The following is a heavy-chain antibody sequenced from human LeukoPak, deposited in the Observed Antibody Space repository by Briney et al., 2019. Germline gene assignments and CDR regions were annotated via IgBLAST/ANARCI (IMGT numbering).Heavy chain of an antibody. V-gene: IGHV3-23*01. D-gene: IGHD3-10*01. J-gene: IGHJ4*02. Sequence: GGSLRLSCAASGFTFSSYAMSWVRQAPGKGLEWVSAISGSGGSTYYADSVKGRFTISRYNSKNTLYLQMNSLRAEDTAVYYCANVYGSGSYGDYWGQGTLVTVSS. CDR2: ISGSGGST. CDR1: GFTFSSYA. CDR3: ANVYGSGSYGDY.